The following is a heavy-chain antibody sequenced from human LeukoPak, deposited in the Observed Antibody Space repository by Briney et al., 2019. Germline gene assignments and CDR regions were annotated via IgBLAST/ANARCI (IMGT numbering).Heavy chain of an antibody. Sequence: SETLSLTCTVSGGSISGYYWSWIWQPAGKGLEWIGRIYTSGSTNYNPSLKSRVTMSVDTSKNQFSLKLSSVTAADTAVYYCARASPTTNKGAYGWFDPWGQGTLVTVSS. V-gene: IGHV4-4*07. CDR1: GGSISGYY. J-gene: IGHJ5*02. CDR2: IYTSGST. D-gene: IGHD1-14*01. CDR3: ARASPTTNKGAYGWFDP.